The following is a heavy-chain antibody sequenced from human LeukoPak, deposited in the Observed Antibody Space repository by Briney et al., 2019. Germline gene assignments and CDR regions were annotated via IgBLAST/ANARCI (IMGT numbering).Heavy chain of an antibody. Sequence: GGSLRLSCAASGFTFDDYAMHWVRQAPGKGLEWVSGISWNSGSIGYADSVKGGFTISRDNAKNSLYLQMNSLRAEDTALYYCAKVIGYAESGYLTSAVDYWGQGTLVTVSS. D-gene: IGHD3-22*01. CDR3: AKVIGYAESGYLTSAVDY. J-gene: IGHJ4*02. CDR2: ISWNSGSI. V-gene: IGHV3-9*01. CDR1: GFTFDDYA.